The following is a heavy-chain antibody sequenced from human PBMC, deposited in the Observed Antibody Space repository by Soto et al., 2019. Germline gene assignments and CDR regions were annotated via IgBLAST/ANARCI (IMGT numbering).Heavy chain of an antibody. V-gene: IGHV3-64*01. D-gene: IGHD1-26*01. CDR2: IISNGGST. Sequence: EVQLVESGGGLVQPGGSLRLSCAASGFTFSRYAMHWVRQAPGKGLEYVSAIISNGGSTYYANSVKGRFTISRDDSKNTLYLQMVSLRVEDMAVYYCARAGRDGYYFDYWGQGTLITVSS. CDR3: ARAGRDGYYFDY. J-gene: IGHJ4*02. CDR1: GFTFSRYA.